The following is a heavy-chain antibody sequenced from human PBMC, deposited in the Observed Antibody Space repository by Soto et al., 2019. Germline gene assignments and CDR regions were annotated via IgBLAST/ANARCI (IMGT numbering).Heavy chain of an antibody. CDR2: IIPIFGTA. CDR3: ARMMAASGTAFDY. J-gene: IGHJ4*02. D-gene: IGHD6-13*01. CDR1: GGTFSSYA. V-gene: IGHV1-69*13. Sequence: SVKVSCKASGGTFSSYAISWVRQAPGQGLEWRGGIIPIFGTANYAQKFQGRVTITADESTSTAYMELSSLRSEDTAVYYCARMMAASGTAFDYWGQGALVTVSS.